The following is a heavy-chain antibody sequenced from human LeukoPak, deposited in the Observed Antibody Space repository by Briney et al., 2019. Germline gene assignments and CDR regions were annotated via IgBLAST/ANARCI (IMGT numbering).Heavy chain of an antibody. CDR2: INPNSGGT. V-gene: IGHV1-2*02. CDR3: ARVGYSTNWFDP. J-gene: IGHJ5*02. D-gene: IGHD6-13*01. Sequence: MGWINPNSGGTNYAQKFQGRVTMTRDTSISTAYMELSRLRSDDTAVYYCARVGYSTNWFDPWGQGTLVTVSS.